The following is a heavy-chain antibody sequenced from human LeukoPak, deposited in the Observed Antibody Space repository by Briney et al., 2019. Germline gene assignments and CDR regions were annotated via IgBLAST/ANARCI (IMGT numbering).Heavy chain of an antibody. Sequence: PETLSLTCTVSGDSVSSYYWGWIRQPPGKGLEWIGNIHYSGDTNHNPSLKSRVTISLDTSRNQFSLKLSSVTAADTAVYYCARGSGCHGSWGQGTLVTVSS. CDR3: ARGSGCHGS. CDR2: IHYSGDT. D-gene: IGHD6-19*01. V-gene: IGHV4-59*02. CDR1: GDSVSSYY. J-gene: IGHJ5*02.